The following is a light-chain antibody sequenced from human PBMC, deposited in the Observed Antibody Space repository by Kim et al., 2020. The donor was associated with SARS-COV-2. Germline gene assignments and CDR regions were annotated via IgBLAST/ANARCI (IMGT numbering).Light chain of an antibody. Sequence: QAGLTQPPSVSKGLRQTATLTCTGNNNNVGNEGAAWLQQHQGHPPKLLSFRNNNRPSGISERLSASRSGNTASLTITGLQPEDEADYYCLAWDSSLNTYVCGTGTEVTVL. J-gene: IGLJ1*01. CDR2: RNN. V-gene: IGLV10-54*01. CDR1: NNNVGNEG. CDR3: LAWDSSLNTYV.